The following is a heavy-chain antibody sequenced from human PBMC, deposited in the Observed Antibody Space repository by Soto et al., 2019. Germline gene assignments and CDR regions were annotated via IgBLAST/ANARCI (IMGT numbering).Heavy chain of an antibody. Sequence: GGSLRLSCAASGFTFSSYAMSWVRQAPGKGLEWVSAIICSGGNTYYADSVKGRFTISRDNSKNTLYLQMNSLGAEDTAVYYCARDFVVGGPTINYYYGMDVWGQGTTVTVSS. CDR2: IICSGGNT. V-gene: IGHV3-23*01. CDR1: GFTFSSYA. D-gene: IGHD1-26*01. J-gene: IGHJ6*02. CDR3: ARDFVVGGPTINYYYGMDV.